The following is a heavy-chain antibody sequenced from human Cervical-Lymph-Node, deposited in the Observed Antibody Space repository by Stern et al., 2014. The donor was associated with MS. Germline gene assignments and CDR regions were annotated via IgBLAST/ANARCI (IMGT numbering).Heavy chain of an antibody. J-gene: IGHJ6*02. Sequence: VQLVESGAEVKKPGSSVKVSCKASGGTFSSYAISWVRQAPGQGLEWMGGIIPIFGTANYAQKFQGRVTITADESTSTAYMELSSLRSEDTAVYYCARVGEYCGGDCYSPMDVWGQGTTVTVSS. CDR3: ARVGEYCGGDCYSPMDV. D-gene: IGHD2-21*02. V-gene: IGHV1-69*01. CDR1: GGTFSSYA. CDR2: IIPIFGTA.